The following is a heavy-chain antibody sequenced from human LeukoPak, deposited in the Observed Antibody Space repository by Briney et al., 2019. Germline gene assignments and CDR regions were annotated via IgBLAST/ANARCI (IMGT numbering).Heavy chain of an antibody. CDR1: GYTFNKYS. CDR2: INTETGNP. V-gene: IGHV7-4-1*02. Sequence: ASVKVSCKASGYTFNKYSIRWVRQAPGQGLEWMGWINTETGNPTYAQGFTGRFVISFDTSVSTAYLQISSLKAEDTAVYYCARGVPMDVWGKGTTVTVSS. CDR3: ARGVPMDV. J-gene: IGHJ6*03.